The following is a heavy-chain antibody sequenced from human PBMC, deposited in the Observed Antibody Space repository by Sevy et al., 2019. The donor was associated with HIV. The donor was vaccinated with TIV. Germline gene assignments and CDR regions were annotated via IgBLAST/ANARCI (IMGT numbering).Heavy chain of an antibody. Sequence: GGSLRLSCAASGFTFSSYWMHWVRQAPGKGLVWVSRINSDGSSTSYADSVKGRFTISRDNAKKTLYLQMNSLRPEDTAVYYCARALPGIVGARGIVNWGQGTLVTVSS. D-gene: IGHD1-26*01. V-gene: IGHV3-74*01. CDR3: ARALPGIVGARGIVN. CDR1: GFTFSSYW. J-gene: IGHJ4*02. CDR2: INSDGSST.